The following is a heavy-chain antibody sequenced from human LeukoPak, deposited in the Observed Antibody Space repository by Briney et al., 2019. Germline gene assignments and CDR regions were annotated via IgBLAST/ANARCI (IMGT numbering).Heavy chain of an antibody. V-gene: IGHV4-31*03. Sequence: TLSLTCSVSGGAIGSDGYYWDWIGQHPGKGLEWIGYIYYSGSASYNPSLKSRVTISVDTSKNQFSLRLSSVTAADTAVYYCARGSYYGFSGDSWGQGSLVTVSS. D-gene: IGHD3-10*01. CDR1: GGAIGSDGYY. J-gene: IGHJ4*02. CDR2: IYYSGSA. CDR3: ARGSYYGFSGDS.